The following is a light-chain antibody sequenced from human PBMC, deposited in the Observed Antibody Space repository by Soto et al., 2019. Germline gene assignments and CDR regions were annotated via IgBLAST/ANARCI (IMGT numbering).Light chain of an antibody. Sequence: LTQPASVSGSPGQSITISCTGTSSDIGGYNYVSWSQQHPGKAPQLIIYEVSNRPSGVSNRFSGSKSGNTASLTISGLQAEDEADYYCSSYTSSSTDVFGTGTKVTVL. CDR2: EVS. J-gene: IGLJ1*01. CDR3: SSYTSSSTDV. CDR1: SSDIGGYNY. V-gene: IGLV2-14*01.